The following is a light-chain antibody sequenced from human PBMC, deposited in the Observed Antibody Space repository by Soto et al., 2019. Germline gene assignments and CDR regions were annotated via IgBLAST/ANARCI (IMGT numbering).Light chain of an antibody. J-gene: IGKJ5*01. CDR3: QQYDNLPIT. CDR1: QDIRNY. Sequence: DIQMTQSPSSLSASEGDRVSIRCQASQDIRNYLNWYQQKPGKAPKLLIYDASNLETGVPSRFSGSGSGTQFDLNISSLQPEDIATYYCQQYDNLPITFGQGTRLEI. CDR2: DAS. V-gene: IGKV1-33*01.